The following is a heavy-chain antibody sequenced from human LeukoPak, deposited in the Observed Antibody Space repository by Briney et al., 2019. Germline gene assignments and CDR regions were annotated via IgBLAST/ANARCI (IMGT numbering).Heavy chain of an antibody. CDR1: GGSISSYY. V-gene: IGHV4-59*01. Sequence: SETLSLTCTVSGGSISSYYWSWIRQPPGKGLEWIGYIYYSGSTNYNPSLKSRVTISVDTSKNQFSLKLSSVTAADRAVYYCARGDMVRGVYDYWGQGTLVTVSS. CDR3: ARGDMVRGVYDY. CDR2: IYYSGST. J-gene: IGHJ4*02. D-gene: IGHD3-10*01.